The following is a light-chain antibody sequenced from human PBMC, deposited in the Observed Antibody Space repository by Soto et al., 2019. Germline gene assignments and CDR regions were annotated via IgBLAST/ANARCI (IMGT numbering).Light chain of an antibody. V-gene: IGLV2-14*03. J-gene: IGLJ1*01. CDR1: SSDAGGYNY. CDR3: SSYTSSSLHV. CDR2: DVS. Sequence: QAVVTQPASVSGSPGQSITISCTGTSSDAGGYNYVSWYQQHPGKAPKLMIYDVSNRPSGVSNRFSGSKSGNTASLTISGLQAEDEADYYCSSYTSSSLHVFGTGTKLTVL.